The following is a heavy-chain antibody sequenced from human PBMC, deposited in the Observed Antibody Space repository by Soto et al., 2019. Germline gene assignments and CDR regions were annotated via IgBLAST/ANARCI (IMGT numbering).Heavy chain of an antibody. D-gene: IGHD6-13*01. V-gene: IGHV3-33*01. Sequence: QVQLVESGGGVVQPGRSLRLSCAASGFTFSSYGMHWVRQAPGKGLEWVAVIWYDGSNKYYADSVKGRFTISRDNSKNTLYLQMNSLRAEDTAVYYCARVRWVSWSHWYFDLWGRGTLVTVSS. J-gene: IGHJ2*01. CDR2: IWYDGSNK. CDR3: ARVRWVSWSHWYFDL. CDR1: GFTFSSYG.